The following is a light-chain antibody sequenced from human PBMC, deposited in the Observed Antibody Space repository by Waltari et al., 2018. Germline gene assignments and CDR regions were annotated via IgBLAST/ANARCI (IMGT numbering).Light chain of an antibody. V-gene: IGKV4-1*01. Sequence: DFVMTQSPDSLALSLGERATINCKSSQSFLYSSNNKNYLAWYQQKPGQPPRLLFSRASTRESGVPDRFSGSGSGTDFTLTISSLQAEDVAVYYCQQYYDTPRTFGQGTKVEIK. CDR3: QQYYDTPRT. CDR2: RAS. CDR1: QSFLYSSNNKNY. J-gene: IGKJ1*01.